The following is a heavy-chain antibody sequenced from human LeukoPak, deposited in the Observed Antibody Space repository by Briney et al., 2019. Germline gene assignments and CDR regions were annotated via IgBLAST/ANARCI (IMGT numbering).Heavy chain of an antibody. J-gene: IGHJ3*02. CDR3: ARGGYYDSSGYHDAFDI. CDR2: IYTSGST. V-gene: IGHV4-4*09. D-gene: IGHD3-22*01. Sequence: SETLSLTCTVSGGSISSYYWSWIRQPPGKGLEWIGYIYTSGSTNYNPSLKSRVTISVDTSKNQFSLKLSSVTAADTAVYYCARGGYYDSSGYHDAFDIGGQGTMVTVSS. CDR1: GGSISSYY.